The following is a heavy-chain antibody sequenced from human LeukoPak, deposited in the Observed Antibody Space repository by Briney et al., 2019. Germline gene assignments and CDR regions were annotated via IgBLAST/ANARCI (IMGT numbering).Heavy chain of an antibody. CDR1: GGSISSGGYS. D-gene: IGHD4-17*01. CDR2: IYHSGST. Sequence: PSETLSLTCAVSGGSISSGGYSWSWIRQPPGKGLEWIGYIYHSGSTYYNPSLKSRVTISVDRSKNQFSLKLSSVTAADTAVYYCARYYGDRKKWFDPWGEGTLVTASS. CDR3: ARYYGDRKKWFDP. J-gene: IGHJ5*02. V-gene: IGHV4-30-2*01.